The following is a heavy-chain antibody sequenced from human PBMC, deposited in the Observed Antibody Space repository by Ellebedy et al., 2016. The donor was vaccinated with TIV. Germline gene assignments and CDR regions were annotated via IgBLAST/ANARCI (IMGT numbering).Heavy chain of an antibody. CDR1: GGSFSGYY. CDR2: INHSGST. Sequence: MPSETLSLTCAVYGGSFSGYYWTWIRQPPGKGLEWIGDINHSGSTNYNPSLKSRVTISVDTSKNQFSLKLSSVTAADTAVYYCARGYSGYDSYNWFDPWGQGTLVTVSS. CDR3: ARGYSGYDSYNWFDP. D-gene: IGHD5-12*01. J-gene: IGHJ5*02. V-gene: IGHV4-34*01.